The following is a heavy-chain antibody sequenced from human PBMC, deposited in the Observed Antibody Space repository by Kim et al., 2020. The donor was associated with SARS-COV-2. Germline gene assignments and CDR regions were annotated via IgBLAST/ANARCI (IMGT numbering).Heavy chain of an antibody. CDR3: AKDINSGIVGATTIDY. Sequence: DSVKGRFTISRDHSKNTLYRQRNSLRAEDTAVYYCAKDINSGIVGATTIDYWGQGTLVTVSS. J-gene: IGHJ4*02. D-gene: IGHD1-26*01. V-gene: IGHV3-23*01.